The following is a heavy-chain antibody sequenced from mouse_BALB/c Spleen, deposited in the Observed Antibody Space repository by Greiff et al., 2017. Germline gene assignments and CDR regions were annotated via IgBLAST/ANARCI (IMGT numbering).Heavy chain of an antibody. D-gene: IGHD2-4*01. Sequence: VQLQQSGAELARPGASVKLSCKASGYTLTSYWMQWVKQRPGQGLEWIGAIYPGDGDTRYTQKFKGKATLTADKSSSTAYMQLSSLASEDSAVYYCARSDSYYAMDYWGQGTSVTVSS. CDR3: ARSDSYYAMDY. V-gene: IGHV1-87*01. J-gene: IGHJ4*01. CDR1: GYTLTSYW. CDR2: IYPGDGDT.